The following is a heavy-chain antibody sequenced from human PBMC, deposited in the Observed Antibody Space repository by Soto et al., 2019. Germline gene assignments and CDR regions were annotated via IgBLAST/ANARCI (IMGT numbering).Heavy chain of an antibody. CDR3: ASVGIAARPISGFDP. CDR1: GYSFTSYW. Sequence: PGESLKISCKGSGYSFTSYWISWVRQMPGKGLEWMGRIDPSDSYTNYSPSFQGHVTISADKSISTAYLQWSSLKASDTAMYYCASVGIAARPISGFDPWGQGTLVTVSS. V-gene: IGHV5-10-1*01. J-gene: IGHJ5*02. D-gene: IGHD6-6*01. CDR2: IDPSDSYT.